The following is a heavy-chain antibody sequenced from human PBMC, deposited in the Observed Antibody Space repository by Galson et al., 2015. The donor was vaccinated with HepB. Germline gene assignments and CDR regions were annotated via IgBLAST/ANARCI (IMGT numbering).Heavy chain of an antibody. J-gene: IGHJ6*02. Sequence: SVKVSCKASGYTFTSYGISWVRQAPGQGLEWMGWISAYNGNTNYAQNLQGRVTMTTDTSTTTAYMELRSLRSDDTAVYYCARDRGAAGTDYFYVMDVWGPGTTVTVSS. V-gene: IGHV1-18*04. CDR3: ARDRGAAGTDYFYVMDV. CDR1: GYTFTSYG. D-gene: IGHD6-13*01. CDR2: ISAYNGNT.